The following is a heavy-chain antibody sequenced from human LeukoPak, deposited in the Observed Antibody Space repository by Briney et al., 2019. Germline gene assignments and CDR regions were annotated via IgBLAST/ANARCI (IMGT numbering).Heavy chain of an antibody. Sequence: SETLSLTCTVSGGSISSSSYYWGWIRQLPGKGLEWIGSIYYSGSTYYNPSLKSRVTISVDTSKNQFSLKLSSVTAADTAVYYCARERRSRDGTGDVWGQGTTVTVSS. CDR3: ARERRSRDGTGDV. D-gene: IGHD2-8*02. V-gene: IGHV4-39*07. CDR2: IYYSGST. CDR1: GGSISSSSYY. J-gene: IGHJ6*02.